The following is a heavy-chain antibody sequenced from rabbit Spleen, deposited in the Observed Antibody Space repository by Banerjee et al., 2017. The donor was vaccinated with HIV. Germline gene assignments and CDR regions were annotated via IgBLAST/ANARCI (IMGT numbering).Heavy chain of an antibody. CDR3: ARDSGTSFSSYGMDL. D-gene: IGHD8-1*01. J-gene: IGHJ6*01. CDR1: GFSISSYYM. Sequence: QEQLEESAGGLVQPGGSLTLTCTASGFSISSYYMNWVRQAPGKGLEWIGCIYTDGSGSTAYANWAKGRFTISKTASTTVTLHMTSLTAADTATYFCARDSGTSFSSYGMDLLGPGTLVTVS. CDR2: IYTDGSGST. V-gene: IGHV1S45*01.